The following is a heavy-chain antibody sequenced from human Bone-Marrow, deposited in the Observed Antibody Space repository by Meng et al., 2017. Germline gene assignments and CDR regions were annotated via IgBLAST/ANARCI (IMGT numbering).Heavy chain of an antibody. J-gene: IGHJ4*02. D-gene: IGHD6-19*01. CDR1: GGSISSIDW. CDR3: ASWIYSCGWQ. CDR2: IYHGGDT. V-gene: IGHV4/OR15-8*02. Sequence: QVPLQESCPGLVKPSGTLSLTCVVSGGSISSIDWWSWVRQPPGKGLEWIGEIYHGGDTNYNPSLKSRVTIAIDKSKNQFSLKLSSVTAADTAVYYCASWIYSCGWQWGQGALVTVSS.